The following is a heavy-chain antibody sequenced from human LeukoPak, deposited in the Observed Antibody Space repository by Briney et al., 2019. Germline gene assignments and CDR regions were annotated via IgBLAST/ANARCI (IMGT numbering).Heavy chain of an antibody. V-gene: IGHV3-21*01. Sequence: GGSLRLSCAASGFTFSSYTVNWVRQAPGKGLEWVSSISSSSSYIYYADSVKGRFTISRDNAKNSLYLQMNSLRAEDTAVYYCARDKELLARFDYWGQGTLVTVSS. CDR2: ISSSSSYI. D-gene: IGHD1-26*01. CDR1: GFTFSSYT. CDR3: ARDKELLARFDY. J-gene: IGHJ4*02.